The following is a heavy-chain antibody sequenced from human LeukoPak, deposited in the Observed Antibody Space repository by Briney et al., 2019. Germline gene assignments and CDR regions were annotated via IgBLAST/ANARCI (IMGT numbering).Heavy chain of an antibody. CDR3: ARDERGYCSSTNCYAAVDY. J-gene: IGHJ4*02. D-gene: IGHD2-2*01. CDR1: GFTFSTYR. Sequence: GGSLRLSCAASGFTFSTYRMNWVRQAPGKGLEWVSSISSSSSYIYYADSVKGRFTISRDNAKNSLYLQMNSLRAEDTAVYYCARDERGYCSSTNCYAAVDYWGQGTLVTVSS. CDR2: ISSSSSYI. V-gene: IGHV3-21*01.